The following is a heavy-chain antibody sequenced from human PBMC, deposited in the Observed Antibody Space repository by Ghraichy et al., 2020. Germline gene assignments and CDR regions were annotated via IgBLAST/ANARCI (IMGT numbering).Heavy chain of an antibody. Sequence: GESLNISCAASGFTVSSNYMSWVRQAPGKGLEWVSVIYSGGSTYYADSVKGRFTISRDNSKNTLYLQMNSLRSEDTAVYYCARPRGSYDSSGYYYERPYYFDSWGQGTLVTVSS. CDR2: IYSGGST. CDR3: ARPRGSYDSSGYYYERPYYFDS. CDR1: GFTVSSNY. J-gene: IGHJ4*02. V-gene: IGHV3-66*04. D-gene: IGHD3-22*01.